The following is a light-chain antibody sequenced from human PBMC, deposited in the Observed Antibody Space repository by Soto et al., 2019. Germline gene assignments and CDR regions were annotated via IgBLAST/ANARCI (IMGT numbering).Light chain of an antibody. CDR3: NSFRVSHLYV. J-gene: IGLJ1*01. CDR2: EVT. CDR1: STDVGGYNA. Sequence: QSALGQPASVSGSPGQTITISCTGTSTDVGGYNAVSWYQHHPGKAPKLIIYEVTHRPSGVSDRFSASKSGNTASLTISGLKAEDEADYYCNSFRVSHLYVFGTGTKVTVL. V-gene: IGLV2-14*01.